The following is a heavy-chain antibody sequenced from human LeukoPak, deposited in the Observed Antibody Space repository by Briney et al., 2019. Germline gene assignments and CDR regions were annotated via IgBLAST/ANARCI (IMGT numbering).Heavy chain of an antibody. Sequence: ASVKVSCKASGYTFTAYYMHWVRQAPGQGLEWMGWINPNTGDTNSAERFQGRVTKTRDSSISTAYLELSRLTSDDTAVYYCARDMWQQFDWFDPWGQGTLVTVSS. V-gene: IGHV1-2*02. D-gene: IGHD6-13*01. CDR3: ARDMWQQFDWFDP. CDR1: GYTFTAYY. CDR2: INPNTGDT. J-gene: IGHJ5*02.